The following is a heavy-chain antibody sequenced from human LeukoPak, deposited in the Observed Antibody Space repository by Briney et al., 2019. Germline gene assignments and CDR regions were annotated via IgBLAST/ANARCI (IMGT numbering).Heavy chain of an antibody. Sequence: GGSLRLSCTTSGFSFSSYGMHWVRQAPGKGLEWVAVIWYDGSKKNYGDSVKGRFTISRDNSKNILYLQMNSLRAEDTAVYYCARDWAGVELALDYWGQGTLVTVSS. CDR2: IWYDGSKK. CDR3: ARDWAGVELALDY. D-gene: IGHD1-7*01. CDR1: GFSFSSYG. J-gene: IGHJ4*02. V-gene: IGHV3-33*01.